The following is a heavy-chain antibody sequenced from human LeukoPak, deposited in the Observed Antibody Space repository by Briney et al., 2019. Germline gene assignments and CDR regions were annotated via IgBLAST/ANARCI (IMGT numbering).Heavy chain of an antibody. J-gene: IGHJ1*01. V-gene: IGHV1-24*01. Sequence: ASVKVSCKVSGYTLTELSMHWVRQAPGKGLEWMGGFDPEDGETIYAQKFQGRVTMTEDTSTDTAYMELSSLRSEDTAVYYCATGSGYYGVAREYFQHWGQGTLVTVSS. CDR1: GYTLTELS. CDR3: ATGSGYYGVAREYFQH. D-gene: IGHD3-3*01. CDR2: FDPEDGET.